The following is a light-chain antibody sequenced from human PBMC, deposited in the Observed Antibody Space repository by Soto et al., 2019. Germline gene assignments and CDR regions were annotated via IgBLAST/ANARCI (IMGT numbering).Light chain of an antibody. CDR2: AAY. CDR3: QQSYITPYT. V-gene: IGKV1-39*01. CDR1: QSISAY. Sequence: DIQMTQSPSSPSASVGDRVTITCRASQSISAYLNWYQQKPGKAPKLLIYAAYTLQSGVPSRFGGSGSGTDFTLTISSLQPEDPAIYYCQQSYITPYTFGQGTKLEIK. J-gene: IGKJ2*01.